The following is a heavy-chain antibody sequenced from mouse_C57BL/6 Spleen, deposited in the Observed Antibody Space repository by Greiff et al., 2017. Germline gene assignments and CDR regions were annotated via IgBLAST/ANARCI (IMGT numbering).Heavy chain of an antibody. J-gene: IGHJ2*01. CDR3: ARGELCPFDY. CDR2: IYPGDGDT. D-gene: IGHD4-1*01. CDR1: GYAFSSYW. Sequence: QVQLKESGAELVKPGASVKISCKASGYAFSSYWMNWVKQRPGKGLEWIGQIYPGDGDTNYNGKFKGKATLAADKSSSTAYMQLSSLTSEDSAVYFYARGELCPFDYWGQGTTLTVSS. V-gene: IGHV1-80*01.